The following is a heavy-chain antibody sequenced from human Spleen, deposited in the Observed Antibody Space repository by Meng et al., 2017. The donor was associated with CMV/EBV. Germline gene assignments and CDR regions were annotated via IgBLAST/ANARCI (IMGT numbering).Heavy chain of an antibody. V-gene: IGHV3-21*01. J-gene: IGHJ4*02. Sequence: GGSLRLSCAASGFTFSSYSMNWVRQAPGKGLEWVSSISSSSSYIYYADSEKGRFTISRDNAKNSLYLQMNSLRAEDTAVYYCARDPSDYGDDYWGQGTLVTVSS. CDR3: ARDPSDYGDDY. CDR2: ISSSSSYI. D-gene: IGHD4-17*01. CDR1: GFTFSSYS.